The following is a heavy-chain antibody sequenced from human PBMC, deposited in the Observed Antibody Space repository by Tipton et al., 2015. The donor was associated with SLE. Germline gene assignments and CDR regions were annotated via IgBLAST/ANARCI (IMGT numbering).Heavy chain of an antibody. V-gene: IGHV4-61*10. J-gene: IGHJ5*02. Sequence: TLSLTCVVSGGSISSDGSYWGWVRQPAGKGLQWIGHIDHSGRPYYNPSVRSRVSISLDTSKNQFSLKVKSVTTADTAVYYCARMRGGYNAHHWGQGILVTVSS. D-gene: IGHD5-24*01. CDR1: GGSISSDGSY. CDR3: ARMRGGYNAHH. CDR2: IDHSGRP.